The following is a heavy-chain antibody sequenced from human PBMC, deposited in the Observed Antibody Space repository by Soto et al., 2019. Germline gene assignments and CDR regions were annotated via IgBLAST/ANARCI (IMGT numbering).Heavy chain of an antibody. J-gene: IGHJ2*01. CDR3: ASPPGYSSGYNSPRSFDL. Sequence: QVQLQESGPGLVKPSETLSLTCTVSGGSISSYYWSWIRQPPGKGLEWIGYIDYSGSTNYNPSLKSRVTISVDTSKNQSSLKLNSVRPADTAVYFCASPPGYSSGYNSPRSFDLWGRGTLVTVSS. CDR2: IDYSGST. CDR1: GGSISSYY. V-gene: IGHV4-59*08. D-gene: IGHD6-19*01.